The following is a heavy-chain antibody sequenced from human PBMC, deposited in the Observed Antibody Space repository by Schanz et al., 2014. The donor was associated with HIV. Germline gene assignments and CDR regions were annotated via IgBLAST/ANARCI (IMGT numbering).Heavy chain of an antibody. CDR2: ISISGETT. Sequence: EVQLLESGGGLVQPGESLRLSCAVSGFRFSSHAMTWLRKAPGKGLEWVSGISISGETTYYADSVKGRFTISRDNSKNTLYLQMNSLRVEDTAVYYCANEEVPNDYWGQGTLVTVSS. V-gene: IGHV3-23*01. J-gene: IGHJ4*02. CDR1: GFRFSSHA. CDR3: ANEEVPNDY.